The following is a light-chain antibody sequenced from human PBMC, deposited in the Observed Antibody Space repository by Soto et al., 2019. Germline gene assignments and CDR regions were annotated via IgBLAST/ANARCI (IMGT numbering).Light chain of an antibody. V-gene: IGLV2-14*02. CDR3: TSYTGDDFTFV. CDR1: STDPATYDL. Sequence: QSALTQPASVSGSPGQSITISCTGTSTDPATYDLVSWYQQHPGKAPQLIIFEVSKRPLGVPDRFSGSKSGNTASLIVSGLQPDDEAEYHCTSYTGDDFTFVFGTGTKLTVL. CDR2: EVS. J-gene: IGLJ1*01.